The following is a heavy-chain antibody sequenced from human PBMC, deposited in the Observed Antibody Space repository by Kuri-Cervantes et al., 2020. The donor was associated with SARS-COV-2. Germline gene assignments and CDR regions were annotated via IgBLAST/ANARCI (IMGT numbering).Heavy chain of an antibody. D-gene: IGHD6-6*01. Sequence: GESLKISCAASGFSFSSYGMSWVRQAPGKGLEWVANIKQDGSEKYYVDSVKGRFTISRDNAKNSLYLQMNSLRAEDTAVYYCARPSWRAAPSHFQHWGQGTLVTVSS. CDR2: IKQDGSEK. CDR3: ARPSWRAAPSHFQH. J-gene: IGHJ1*01. V-gene: IGHV3-7*01. CDR1: GFSFSSYG.